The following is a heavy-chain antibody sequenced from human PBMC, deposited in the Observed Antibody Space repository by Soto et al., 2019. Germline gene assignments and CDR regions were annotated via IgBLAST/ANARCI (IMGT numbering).Heavy chain of an antibody. CDR3: ARITGRHLDY. Sequence: SETLSLTCTVSSGSISVTNVFWGWVRQPPGKGLEWIGNIDYSGTAYFSPSLATRVTFHVDTSKNQFSLTLYSVTAADTAVYYCARITGRHLDYWGQGILVTVS. V-gene: IGHV4-39*01. J-gene: IGHJ4*02. CDR2: IDYSGTA. CDR1: SGSISVTNVF. D-gene: IGHD1-20*01.